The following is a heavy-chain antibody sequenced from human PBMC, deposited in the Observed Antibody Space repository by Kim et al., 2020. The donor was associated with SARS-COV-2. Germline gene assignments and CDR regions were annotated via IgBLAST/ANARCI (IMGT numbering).Heavy chain of an antibody. CDR2: IGSSSSYI. V-gene: IGHV3-21*01. CDR3: ARGEGDV. D-gene: IGHD1-26*01. Sequence: GGSLRLSCAASGFTFSNYSMNWVRQAPGKGLEWVSSIGSSSSYIYYADSVKGRFTISRDNAKNSLFLQMSSLRAEDTAVYYCARGEGDVWGQGTTVTVSS. J-gene: IGHJ6*02. CDR1: GFTFSNYS.